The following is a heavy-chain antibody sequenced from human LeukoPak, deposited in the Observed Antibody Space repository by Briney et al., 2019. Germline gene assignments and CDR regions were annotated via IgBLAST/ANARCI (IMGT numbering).Heavy chain of an antibody. CDR1: GFTFSSYS. V-gene: IGHV3-48*01. CDR2: ISSSSSTI. Sequence: GGSLRLSCAASGFTFSSYSMNWVRQAPGKVLEWVSYISSSSSTIYYADSVKGRFTISRDNAKNSLYLQMNSLRAEDTAVYYCARSNPADIWGQGTMVTVSS. J-gene: IGHJ3*02. CDR3: ARSNPADI.